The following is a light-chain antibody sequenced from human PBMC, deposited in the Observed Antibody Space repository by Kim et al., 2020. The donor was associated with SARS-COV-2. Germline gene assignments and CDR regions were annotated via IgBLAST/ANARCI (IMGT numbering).Light chain of an antibody. CDR1: QSVSSNF. CDR3: QQYATSPET. Sequence: ENDLTQSPGTLSLSPGERATLSCRASQSVSSNFLAWYQQKAGQAPRLVIYSASSRATGIPDRFSGSGSVTDFTLTISALEPEDFAVYYCQQYATSPETFGGGTKVDIK. J-gene: IGKJ4*02. CDR2: SAS. V-gene: IGKV3-20*01.